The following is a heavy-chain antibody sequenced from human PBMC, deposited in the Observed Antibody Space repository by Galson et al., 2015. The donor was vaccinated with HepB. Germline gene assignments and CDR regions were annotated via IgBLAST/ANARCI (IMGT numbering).Heavy chain of an antibody. CDR2: ISSHGDTT. V-gene: IGHV3-64D*06. CDR3: VKGIYYDILTAYSLYFDF. Sequence: SLRLSCAASGFTFSNYAMHWVRQAPGKGLEYVSAISSHGDTTYYADSVKGRFTISRDNSKHTLYLQMGSLRAEDTAVYYCVKGIYYDILTAYSLYFDFWGQGTLVTVSS. D-gene: IGHD3-9*01. CDR1: GFTFSNYA. J-gene: IGHJ4*02.